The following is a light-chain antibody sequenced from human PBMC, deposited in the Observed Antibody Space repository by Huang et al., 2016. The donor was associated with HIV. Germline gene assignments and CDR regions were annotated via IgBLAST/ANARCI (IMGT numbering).Light chain of an antibody. CDR3: QQSYISSWT. V-gene: IGKV1-39*01. CDR2: GAS. Sequence: DIQLIQSPSSLSASVGDSVTITCRASQTIGTYLSWYQHKPGKAPKLLMYGASTLQFGFPSRFSGSGSGTDFTLTIRSLQPEDFATYYCQQSYISSWTFGQGTNVEVK. J-gene: IGKJ1*01. CDR1: QTIGTY.